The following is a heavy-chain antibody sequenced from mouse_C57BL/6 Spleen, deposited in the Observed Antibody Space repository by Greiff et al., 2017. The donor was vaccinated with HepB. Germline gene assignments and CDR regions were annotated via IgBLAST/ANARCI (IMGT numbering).Heavy chain of an antibody. CDR1: GYTFTSYW. CDR3: AREENSNYFDY. Sequence: QVQLQQPGAELVRPGSSVKLSCKASGYTFTSYWMHWVKQRPIQGLEWIGNIDPSDSETHYNQKFKDKATLTVAKSSSTAYMQLSSLTSEDSAVYYCAREENSNYFDYWGQGTTLTVSS. CDR2: IDPSDSET. J-gene: IGHJ2*01. V-gene: IGHV1-52*01. D-gene: IGHD2-5*01.